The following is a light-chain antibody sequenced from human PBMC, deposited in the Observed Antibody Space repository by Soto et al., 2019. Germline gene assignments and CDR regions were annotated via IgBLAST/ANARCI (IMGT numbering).Light chain of an antibody. CDR2: EVS. CDR3: SSYTNNTSA. V-gene: IGLV2-14*01. J-gene: IGLJ1*01. Sequence: QSALIQPASVSGSPGQSITISCTGTSSDVGDYNYVSWYQQHPGKAPKFMIYEVSNRPSGVSNRFSGSKSGNTASLTISGLQAEDEADYYFSSYTNNTSAFGTGTKLTVL. CDR1: SSDVGDYNY.